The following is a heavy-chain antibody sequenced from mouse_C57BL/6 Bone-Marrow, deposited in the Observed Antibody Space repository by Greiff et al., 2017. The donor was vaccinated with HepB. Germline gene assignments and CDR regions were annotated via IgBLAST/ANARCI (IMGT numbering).Heavy chain of an antibody. CDR1: GYTFTSYW. CDR2: INPSNGGT. D-gene: IGHD1-1*01. CDR3: ARGDGSSYDYAMDY. V-gene: IGHV1-53*01. J-gene: IGHJ4*01. Sequence: QVQLQQPGTELVTPGASVKLSCKASGYTFTSYWMHWVKQRPGQGLEWIGNINPSNGGTNYNEKFKSKATLTVDKSSSTAYMQLISLTSEDSAVYCCARGDGSSYDYAMDYWGQGTSVTVPS.